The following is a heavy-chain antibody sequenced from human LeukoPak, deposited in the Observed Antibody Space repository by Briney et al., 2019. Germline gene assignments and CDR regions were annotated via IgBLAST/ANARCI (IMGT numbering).Heavy chain of an antibody. D-gene: IGHD2-2*01. Sequence: PSETLSLTSAVYGGSFSGYYWSWIRQPPGKGLEWIGEINHSGSTNYNPSLKSRVTISVDTSKNQFSLKLSSVTAADTAVYYCARDGCSSTSCYPWGYYYGMDVWGKGTTVTVSS. J-gene: IGHJ6*04. CDR2: INHSGST. CDR1: GGSFSGYY. CDR3: ARDGCSSTSCYPWGYYYGMDV. V-gene: IGHV4-34*01.